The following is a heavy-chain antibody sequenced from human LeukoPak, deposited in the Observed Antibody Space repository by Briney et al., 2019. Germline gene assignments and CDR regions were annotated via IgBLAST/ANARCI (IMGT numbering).Heavy chain of an antibody. D-gene: IGHD1-26*01. J-gene: IGHJ4*02. Sequence: ASVKVSCKVSGYTLTELPIHCVRQAPGKGLEWTGGFDPDDGETVYAQMFQGRVTMTEDTSSDTASMELSSLRSEDTAVYYCATGTSGSYYVGIVRPIDYWGQGTLVTVSS. CDR2: FDPDDGET. CDR3: ATGTSGSYYVGIVRPIDY. V-gene: IGHV1-24*01. CDR1: GYTLTELP.